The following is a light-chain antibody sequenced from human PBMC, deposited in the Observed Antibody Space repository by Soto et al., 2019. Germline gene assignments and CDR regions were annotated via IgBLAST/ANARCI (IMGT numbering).Light chain of an antibody. CDR2: RAS. J-gene: IGKJ1*01. Sequence: EIVMTQFPATLSVSPGERATLSCRASQSLSYNLAWYQQRPGQAPRLLFYRASTRATGVPARFSASGSGTEFTLTISSLQSEDSAVYYCHQYSNWPPWTFGPGTKVEIK. CDR1: QSLSYN. V-gene: IGKV3-15*01. CDR3: HQYSNWPPWT.